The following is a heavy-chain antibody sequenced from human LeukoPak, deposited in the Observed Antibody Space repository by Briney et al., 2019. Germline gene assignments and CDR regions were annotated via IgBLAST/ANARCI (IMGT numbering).Heavy chain of an antibody. CDR2: IWFDGSKK. D-gene: IGHD3-9*01. V-gene: IGHV3-33*01. J-gene: IGHJ6*02. Sequence: GGSLRLSCAASGFTFSSYGMHWVRQAPGKGLEWVALIWFDGSKKYYADSVKGRFTISRDNSKNTLYLQMNSLRVEDTAVYYCARVANITTFGMDVRGQGTTATVSS. CDR1: GFTFSSYG. CDR3: ARVANITTFGMDV.